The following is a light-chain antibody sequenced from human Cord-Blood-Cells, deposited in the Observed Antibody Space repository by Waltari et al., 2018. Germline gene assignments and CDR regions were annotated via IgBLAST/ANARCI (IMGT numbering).Light chain of an antibody. CDR3: MQALPTFT. J-gene: IGKJ3*01. CDR1: QRHLLSNGYNY. CDR2: WGS. Sequence: SVMTQSPLSLSVTRGEPASIPCRSSQRHLLSNGYNYLAWYLQKPGQSPQLLFYWGSNQASVLPERFSGSCAGTYFTLKISIVEAEDVGVYYWMQALPTFTFGPGTKVDIK. V-gene: IGKV2-28*01.